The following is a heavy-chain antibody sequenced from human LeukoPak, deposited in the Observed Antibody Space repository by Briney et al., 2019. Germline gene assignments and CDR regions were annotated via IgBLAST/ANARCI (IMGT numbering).Heavy chain of an antibody. CDR2: INAGNGNT. J-gene: IGHJ4*02. Sequence: GASVKVSCKASGYTFTSYAMHWVRQAPGQRLEWMGWINAGNGNTKYSQKFQGRVTITRDTSASTAYMELSSLRSEDTAVYYCAREYSGYDIFDYWGQGTLVTVSS. D-gene: IGHD5-12*01. CDR3: AREYSGYDIFDY. CDR1: GYTFTSYA. V-gene: IGHV1-3*01.